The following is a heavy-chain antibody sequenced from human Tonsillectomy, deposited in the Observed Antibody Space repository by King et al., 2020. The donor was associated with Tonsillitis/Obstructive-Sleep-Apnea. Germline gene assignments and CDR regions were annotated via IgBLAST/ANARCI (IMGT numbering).Heavy chain of an antibody. CDR3: ARLSYGYTSGWYGY. J-gene: IGHJ4*02. V-gene: IGHV1-69*10. Sequence: VQLVQSGAEVKKPGSSVKVSCKASGGTFSSFGVTWVRQAPGQGLEWLGGIIPILAIPNYAQRFQGRVTITADKSTNTAYMELSSLKSEDTAVYYCARLSYGYTSGWYGYWGQGTLVTVSS. CDR2: IIPILAIP. D-gene: IGHD6-19*01. CDR1: GGTFSSFG.